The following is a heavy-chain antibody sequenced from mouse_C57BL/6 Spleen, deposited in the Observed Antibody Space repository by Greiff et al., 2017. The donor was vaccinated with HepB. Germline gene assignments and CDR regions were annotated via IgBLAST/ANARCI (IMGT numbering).Heavy chain of an antibody. CDR2: ISDGGSYT. CDR1: GFTFSSYA. CDR3: ARGGGYGSSLAWFAY. D-gene: IGHD1-1*01. J-gene: IGHJ3*01. V-gene: IGHV5-4*03. Sequence: EVKVEESGGGLVKPGGSLKLSCAASGFTFSSYAMSWVRQTPEKRLEWVATISDGGSYTYYPDNVKGRFTISRDNAKNNLYLQMSHLKSEDTAMYYCARGGGYGSSLAWFAYWGQGTLVTVSA.